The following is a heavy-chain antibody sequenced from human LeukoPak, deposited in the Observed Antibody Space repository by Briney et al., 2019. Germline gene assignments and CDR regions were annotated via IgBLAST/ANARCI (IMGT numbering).Heavy chain of an antibody. Sequence: PSETLSLTCTVSDGSITGYYWSWIRQSPGKGLEWIGNIYYSGSTNYNPSLKSRVTISVDTSKNQFSLKLSSVTAADTAVYYCARAVDSSGYYSDYWGQGTLVTVSS. CDR3: ARAVDSSGYYSDY. J-gene: IGHJ4*02. CDR1: DGSITGYY. D-gene: IGHD3-22*01. CDR2: IYYSGST. V-gene: IGHV4-59*01.